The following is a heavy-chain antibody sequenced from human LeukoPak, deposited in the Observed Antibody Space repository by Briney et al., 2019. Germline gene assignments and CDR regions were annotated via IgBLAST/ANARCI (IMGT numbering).Heavy chain of an antibody. V-gene: IGHV4-39*01. D-gene: IGHD4-17*01. CDR3: ATPYPYGDYDF. J-gene: IGHJ4*02. CDR2: IHYSGST. CDR1: GVSISSGAYY. Sequence: SETLSLTCAVSGVSISSGAYYWGWFGKPPGRGLEWIGSIHYSGSTYYNPSLKSRFTISVDTSKNQFSLKLTSVTAADTAVYYCATPYPYGDYDFWGQGTLVTVSS.